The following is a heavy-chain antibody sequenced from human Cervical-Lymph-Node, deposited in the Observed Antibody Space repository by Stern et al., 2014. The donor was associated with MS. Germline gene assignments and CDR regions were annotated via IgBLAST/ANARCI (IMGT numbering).Heavy chain of an antibody. V-gene: IGHV6-1*01. J-gene: IGHJ4*02. Sequence: QVQLQQSGPGLVRPSQTLSLTCAISGDSVSRNSVAWNWIRQSPSRGLEWLGRTYYNSKWYNDYAVSVKSRIIINPDTSKNQFSLQLNSVTPDDTAVYYCARGMGWPLFDHWGQGILVTVSS. CDR2: TYYNSKWYN. D-gene: IGHD6-19*01. CDR1: GDSVSRNSVA. CDR3: ARGMGWPLFDH.